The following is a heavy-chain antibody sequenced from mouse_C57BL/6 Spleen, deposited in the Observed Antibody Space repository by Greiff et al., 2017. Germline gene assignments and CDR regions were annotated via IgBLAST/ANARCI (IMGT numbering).Heavy chain of an antibody. CDR2: IYPGDGDT. CDR1: GYAFSSYW. V-gene: IGHV1-80*01. D-gene: IGHD1-1*01. CDR3: ARRDYYGSSPDYAMDY. J-gene: IGHJ4*01. Sequence: QVQLQQSGAELVKPGASVKISCKASGYAFSSYWMNWVKQRPGKGLEWIGQIYPGDGDTNYNGKFKGKATLTADKSSSTAYMQLSSLTSEDSAVYFCARRDYYGSSPDYAMDYWGQGTSVTVSS.